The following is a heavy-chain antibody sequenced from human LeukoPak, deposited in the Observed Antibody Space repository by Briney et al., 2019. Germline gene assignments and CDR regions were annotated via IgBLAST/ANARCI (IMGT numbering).Heavy chain of an antibody. CDR2: IKQDGSEK. V-gene: IGHV3-7*01. D-gene: IGHD6-19*01. Sequence: PGGSLRLSCAASGLTFSSYWMSWVRQAPGKGLEWVANIKQDGSEKYYVDSVKGRFTISRDNAKNSLYLQMNSLRAEDTAVYYCARDSGSGFDPWGQGTLVTVSS. CDR1: GLTFSSYW. CDR3: ARDSGSGFDP. J-gene: IGHJ5*02.